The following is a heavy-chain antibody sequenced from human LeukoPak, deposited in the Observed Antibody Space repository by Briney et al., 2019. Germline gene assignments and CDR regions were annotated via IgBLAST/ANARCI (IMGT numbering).Heavy chain of an antibody. J-gene: IGHJ4*02. CDR2: IKQDGSEK. CDR1: GFTFSSYG. D-gene: IGHD5-24*01. CDR3: ARDGDRVATTYFDY. V-gene: IGHV3-7*01. Sequence: GGSLRLSCAASGFTFSSYGMHWVRQAPGKGLEWVANIKQDGSEKYYVDSVKGRFTISRDNAKNSLYLQMNSLRAEDTAVYYCARDGDRVATTYFDYWGQGTLVTVSS.